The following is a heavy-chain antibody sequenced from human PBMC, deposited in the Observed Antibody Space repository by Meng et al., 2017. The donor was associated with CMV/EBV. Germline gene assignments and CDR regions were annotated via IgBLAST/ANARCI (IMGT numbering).Heavy chain of an antibody. J-gene: IGHJ4*02. CDR2: INHSGST. Sequence: QVQLQQWGSGLLKPSESLSLTCAVYGGSFSGYYRSWIRQPPGKGLEWIGEINHSGSTNYNPSLKSRVTISVDTSKNQFSLKLSSVTAADTAVYYCASSLTYPDYWGQGTLVTVSS. V-gene: IGHV4-34*01. D-gene: IGHD2-15*01. CDR3: ASSLTYPDY. CDR1: GGSFSGYY.